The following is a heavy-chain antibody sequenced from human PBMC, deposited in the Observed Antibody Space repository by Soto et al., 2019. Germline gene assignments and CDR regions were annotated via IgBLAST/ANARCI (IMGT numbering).Heavy chain of an antibody. J-gene: IGHJ6*02. D-gene: IGHD3-10*01. CDR2: IYSGGST. V-gene: IGHV3-66*04. CDR1: GFTVSSNY. Sequence: GGSLRLSCAASGFTVSSNYMSWVRQAPGKGLEWVSVIYSGGSTYYADSVKGRFTISRDNSKNTLYLQMNSLRAEDTAVYYCAKHGKSRYYYGSGSETYYYYGMDVWGQGTTVTVSS. CDR3: AKHGKSRYYYGSGSETYYYYGMDV.